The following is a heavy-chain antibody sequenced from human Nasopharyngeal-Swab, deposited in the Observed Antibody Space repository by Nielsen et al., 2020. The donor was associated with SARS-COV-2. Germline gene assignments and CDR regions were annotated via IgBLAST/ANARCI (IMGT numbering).Heavy chain of an antibody. Sequence: ASVKVSCKASGYTFTGYYMHWVRQAPGQGLEWMGWINPNSGGTNYAQKFQGRVTMTRDTFISTAYMELSRLRSDDTAVYYCAREGGTQPWNSGSYYWFYWGQGTLVTVSS. CDR3: AREGGTQPWNSGSYYWFY. CDR1: GYTFTGYY. J-gene: IGHJ4*02. V-gene: IGHV1-2*02. CDR2: INPNSGGT. D-gene: IGHD1-26*01.